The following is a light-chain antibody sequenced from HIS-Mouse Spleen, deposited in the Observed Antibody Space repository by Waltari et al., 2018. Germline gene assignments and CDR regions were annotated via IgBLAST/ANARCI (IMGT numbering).Light chain of an antibody. CDR2: EGS. V-gene: IGLV2-23*01. CDR1: SSDVGSYNL. Sequence: QSALTQPASVSGSPGQSITISCTGTSSDVGSYNLVSWYQQHPGKAPKLMIYEGSKRLSGVSNRFSGSKSGNTASLTISGLQAEDEADYYCCSYAGSSPVFGGGTKLTAL. CDR3: CSYAGSSPV. J-gene: IGLJ3*02.